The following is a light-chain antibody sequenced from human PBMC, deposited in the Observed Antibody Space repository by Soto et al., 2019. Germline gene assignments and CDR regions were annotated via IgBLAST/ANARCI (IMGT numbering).Light chain of an antibody. V-gene: IGKV3-20*01. CDR3: QQYGSSPAT. J-gene: IGKJ1*01. Sequence: EIGLTQSPGTLSLSPGERGTLSCRASQSVSSSFLAWYQQKPGQAPRLLIYGASSRATGIPDRFSGSGSGTDFTLTIARLEPEDFAVYYCQQYGSSPATFGQGTKVDIK. CDR1: QSVSSSF. CDR2: GAS.